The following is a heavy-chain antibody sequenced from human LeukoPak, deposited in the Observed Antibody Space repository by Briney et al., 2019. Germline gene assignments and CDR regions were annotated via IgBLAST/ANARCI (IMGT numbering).Heavy chain of an antibody. V-gene: IGHV3-7*03. CDR2: IKQDGSEK. CDR1: GFTFSSYW. D-gene: IGHD3-3*01. Sequence: GGSLRLSCAASGFTFSSYWMSWVRQAPGKGLEWVANIKQDGSEKYYVDSVKGRFTISRDNSKNTLYLQMNSLRAEDTALYYCATSYYDFYYFDYWGQGTLVTVSS. J-gene: IGHJ4*02. CDR3: ATSYYDFYYFDY.